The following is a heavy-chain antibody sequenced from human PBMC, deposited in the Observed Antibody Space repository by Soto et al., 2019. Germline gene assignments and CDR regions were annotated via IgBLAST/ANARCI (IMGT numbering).Heavy chain of an antibody. CDR1: GGSISSYY. CDR2: IYYSGST. V-gene: IGHV4-59*01. Sequence: QVQLQESGPGLVKPSETLSLTCTVSGGSISSYYWSWIRQPPGKGLEWIGYIYYSGSTNYNPSLKGRVTISVDTSKNQFSLKLSSVTAADTAVYYCARGDFLIDYWGQGTLVTVSS. D-gene: IGHD2-21*02. J-gene: IGHJ4*02. CDR3: ARGDFLIDY.